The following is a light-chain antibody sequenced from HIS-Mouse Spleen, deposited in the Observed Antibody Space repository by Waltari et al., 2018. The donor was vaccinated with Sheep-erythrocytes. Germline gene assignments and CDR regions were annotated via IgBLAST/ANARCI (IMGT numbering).Light chain of an antibody. CDR3: SSYAGSNNWV. J-gene: IGLJ3*02. Sequence: SALTQPPSASGSPGPSVTIPCTGTIRHVGGYNYVSWYQQNPGKAPKLIIYDVSKRPSGVPNRFSGSKSGNTASLTVSGLQAEDEADYYCSSYAGSNNWVFGGGTKLTVL. V-gene: IGLV2-8*01. CDR2: DVS. CDR1: IRHVGGYNY.